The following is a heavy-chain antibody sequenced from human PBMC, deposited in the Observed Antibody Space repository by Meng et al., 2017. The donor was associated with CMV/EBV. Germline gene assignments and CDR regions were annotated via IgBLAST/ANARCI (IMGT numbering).Heavy chain of an antibody. Sequence: GGSISSCYWSWLRPPAGKGLEWIGRIYTSGSTNYNPSLKSRVTMSVDTSKNQFSLKLSSVTAADTAVYYCARDRTKPRVARNWYFDLWGRGTLVTVSS. CDR2: IYTSGST. J-gene: IGHJ2*01. CDR3: ARDRTKPRVARNWYFDL. D-gene: IGHD2-8*01. V-gene: IGHV4-4*07. CDR1: GGSISSCY.